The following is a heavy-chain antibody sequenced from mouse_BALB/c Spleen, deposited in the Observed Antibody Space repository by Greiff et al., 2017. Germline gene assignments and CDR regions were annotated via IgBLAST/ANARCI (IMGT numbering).Heavy chain of an antibody. CDR1: GYAFSSSW. Sequence: VQLVESGPELVKPGASVKISCKASGYAFSSSWMNWVKQRPGQGLEWIGRIYPGDGDTNYNGKFKGKATLTADKSSSTAYMQLSSLTSVDSAVSFCARRYYGPYCAMDYWGQGTSVTVSS. CDR2: IYPGDGDT. D-gene: IGHD1-2*01. J-gene: IGHJ4*01. V-gene: IGHV1-82*01. CDR3: ARRYYGPYCAMDY.